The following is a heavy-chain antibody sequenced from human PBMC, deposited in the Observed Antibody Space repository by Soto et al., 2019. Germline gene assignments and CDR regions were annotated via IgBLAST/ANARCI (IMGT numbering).Heavy chain of an antibody. D-gene: IGHD6-13*01. V-gene: IGHV4-30-4*01. CDR3: ARGRGSTWYFDY. CDR1: GGSISTGDYF. Sequence: SETLSLTCTVSGGSISTGDYFWSWIRQPPGKDLEWIGYIYYTGSTFYNPSLRSRVTISGDTSENEFSLKLSSVTAADTAVYYCARGRGSTWYFDYWGQGTLVTVSS. J-gene: IGHJ4*02. CDR2: IYYTGST.